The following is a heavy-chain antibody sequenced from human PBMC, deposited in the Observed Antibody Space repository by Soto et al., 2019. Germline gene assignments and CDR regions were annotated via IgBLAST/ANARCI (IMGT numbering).Heavy chain of an antibody. CDR2: ISSSSSYI. CDR3: ARAGEGEYCSGGSCYSYYYYYMDV. CDR1: GFTFSSYS. D-gene: IGHD2-15*01. Sequence: EVQLVESGGGLVQPGGSLRLSCAASGFTFSSYSMNWVRQAPGKGLEWVSSISSSSSYIYYADSVKGRFTISRDNAKNSLYLQMNSLRAEDTAVYYCARAGEGEYCSGGSCYSYYYYYMDVWGKGTTVTVSS. V-gene: IGHV3-21*01. J-gene: IGHJ6*03.